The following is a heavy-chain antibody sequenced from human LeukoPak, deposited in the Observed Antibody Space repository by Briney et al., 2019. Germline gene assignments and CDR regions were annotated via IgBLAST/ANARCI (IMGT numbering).Heavy chain of an antibody. V-gene: IGHV1-69*01. CDR3: AREDLYGDPFDY. D-gene: IGHD4-17*01. CDR2: IIPIFGTA. Sequence: ASVKVSCKASGGTFSSYAISWVRQAPGQGLEWVGGIIPIFGTANYAQKFQGRVTITADESTSTAYMELSSLRSDDTAVYYCAREDLYGDPFDYWGQGTLVTVSS. CDR1: GGTFSSYA. J-gene: IGHJ4*02.